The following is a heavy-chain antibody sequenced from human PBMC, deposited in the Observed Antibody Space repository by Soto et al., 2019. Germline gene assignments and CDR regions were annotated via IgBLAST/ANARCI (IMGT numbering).Heavy chain of an antibody. Sequence: EAQLVQSGPEVKKPGDSLKISCEDSGHSFSSYWIAWVRQMPGKGLEWMGIIYPGDSRTTYSPSFQGQVIISADKSISTAYLQGTSLKASDTAMYYCTRDLDYGGDSDTVDIWGQGTMVIVSS. J-gene: IGHJ3*02. CDR2: IYPGDSRT. V-gene: IGHV5-51*03. D-gene: IGHD4-17*01. CDR3: TRDLDYGGDSDTVDI. CDR1: GHSFSSYW.